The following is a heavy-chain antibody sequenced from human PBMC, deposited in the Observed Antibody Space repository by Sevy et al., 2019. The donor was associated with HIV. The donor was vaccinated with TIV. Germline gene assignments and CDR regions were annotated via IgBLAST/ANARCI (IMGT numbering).Heavy chain of an antibody. V-gene: IGHV1-69*13. CDR2: IIPIFGTA. Sequence: ASVKVSCKASGGTFSSYAISWVRQAPGQGLEWMGGIIPIFGTANYAQKFQGRVTITADESTRTAYMELSSLRSEDTALYYSARVGYCSSTSCYTNYYGMDVWGQGTTVTVSS. CDR1: GGTFSSYA. J-gene: IGHJ6*02. CDR3: ARVGYCSSTSCYTNYYGMDV. D-gene: IGHD2-2*02.